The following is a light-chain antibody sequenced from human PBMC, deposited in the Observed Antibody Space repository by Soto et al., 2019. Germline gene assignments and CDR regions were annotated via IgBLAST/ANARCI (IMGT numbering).Light chain of an antibody. V-gene: IGKV1-27*01. CDR3: QTYNSAPLT. Sequence: DIQMTQSPSSLSASVGDRVTITCRASQGISKYLDWYQQKPGKVPKLLIYAASTLQSGVPSRFSGSGSGTDFPLTISRLQPEDVATYYCQTYNSAPLTFGGGTKVEIK. J-gene: IGKJ4*01. CDR1: QGISKY. CDR2: AAS.